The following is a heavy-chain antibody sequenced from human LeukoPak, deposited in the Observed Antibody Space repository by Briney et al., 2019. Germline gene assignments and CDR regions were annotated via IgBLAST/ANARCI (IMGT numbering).Heavy chain of an antibody. J-gene: IGHJ5*02. CDR1: GGSISSYY. Sequence: SETLSLTCTVSGGSISSYYWSWIRQPPGKGLEWIGDIYYSGSTNYNPSLKRRVTITVDTSKKKCSLKLSSVTAADTAVYYCARGFLGRVTFGRSNWFDPWGQGTLVTVPS. CDR2: IYYSGST. V-gene: IGHV4-59*01. CDR3: ARGFLGRVTFGRSNWFDP. D-gene: IGHD3-10*01.